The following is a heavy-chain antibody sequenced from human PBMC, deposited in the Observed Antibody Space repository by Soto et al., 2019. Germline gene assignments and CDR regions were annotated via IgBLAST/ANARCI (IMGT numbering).Heavy chain of an antibody. J-gene: IGHJ1*01. Sequence: QVQLVESGGGVVQPGRSLRLSCAASGFTFSSYGMHWVRQAPGKGLEWVAVISYDGSNKYYADSVKGRFTISRDNSKNTLYLKMNSLRAEDTAVYYCAKDRDIVVVVAALQHWGQGTLVTVSS. V-gene: IGHV3-30*18. CDR1: GFTFSSYG. D-gene: IGHD2-15*01. CDR2: ISYDGSNK. CDR3: AKDRDIVVVVAALQH.